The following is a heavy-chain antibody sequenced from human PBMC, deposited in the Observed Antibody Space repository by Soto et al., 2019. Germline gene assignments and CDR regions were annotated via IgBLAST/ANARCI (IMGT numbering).Heavy chain of an antibody. CDR3: AKVNRGIIPNIGGGFDS. CDR1: GYRHSFDTYA. CDR2: ISPTGGST. V-gene: IGHV3-23*01. J-gene: IGHJ4*02. D-gene: IGHD1-20*01. Sequence: EVQLLESGGGLVQPGGSLRLSCAGSGYRHSFDTYAMSWVRQAPGKGLEWVAGISPTGGSTYYADSVKGRFTISRDNSKATLFMQMSSLRIEDAAVYFCAKVNRGIIPNIGGGFDSWVRGTLITVSS.